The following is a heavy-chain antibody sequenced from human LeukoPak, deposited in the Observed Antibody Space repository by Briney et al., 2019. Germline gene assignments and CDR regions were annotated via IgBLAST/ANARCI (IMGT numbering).Heavy chain of an antibody. CDR1: GYSFTSYW. D-gene: IGHD3-3*01. V-gene: IGHV5-51*01. CDR3: ARRSIFGAGDY. Sequence: GESLKISCKGSGYSFTSYWIGWVRQMPGKGLEWMGIIYPRDSDTTYSPSFQGQVTISADKSITTAYLRWSSLKASDTAMYYCARRSIFGAGDYWGQGTLVTVSS. J-gene: IGHJ4*02. CDR2: IYPRDSDT.